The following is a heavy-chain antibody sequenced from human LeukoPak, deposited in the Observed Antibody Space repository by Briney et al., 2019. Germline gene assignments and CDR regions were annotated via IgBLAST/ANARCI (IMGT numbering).Heavy chain of an antibody. J-gene: IGHJ4*02. V-gene: IGHV1-69*13. CDR3: AKDWEYCSGGSCRTYGGLDY. CDR2: IIPIFGTA. D-gene: IGHD2-15*01. Sequence: ASVKVSCKASGGTFSSYAISWVRQAPGQGLEWMGGIIPIFGTANYAQKFQGRVTITADESTSTAYMELNSLRAEDTAVYYCAKDWEYCSGGSCRTYGGLDYWGQGTLVTVSS. CDR1: GGTFSSYA.